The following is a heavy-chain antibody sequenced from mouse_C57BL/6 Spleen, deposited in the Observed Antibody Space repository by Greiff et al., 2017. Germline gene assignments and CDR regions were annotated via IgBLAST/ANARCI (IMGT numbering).Heavy chain of an antibody. Sequence: VQLQQSGAELVKPGASVKLSCKASGYTFTEYTIHWVKQRSGQGLEWIGWFYPGSGSIKYNEKFKDKATLTADKSSSTVYMELSRLTSEDSAVYFCARHEALYGYDGLYWDYWGQGTTLTVSS. J-gene: IGHJ2*01. CDR3: ARHEALYGYDGLYWDY. CDR1: GYTFTEYT. V-gene: IGHV1-62-2*01. CDR2: FYPGSGSI. D-gene: IGHD2-2*01.